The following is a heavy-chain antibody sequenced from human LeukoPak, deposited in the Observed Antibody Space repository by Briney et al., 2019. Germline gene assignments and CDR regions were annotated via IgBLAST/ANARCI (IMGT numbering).Heavy chain of an antibody. CDR2: ISFDENYK. J-gene: IGHJ6*03. V-gene: IGHV3-30*04. CDR1: GFTFSTYD. Sequence: QPGGSLRLSCAASGFTFSTYDIHWVRQAPGKGLEWVAVISFDENYKYYADSVKGRFTISRDNAKNSLYLQMNSLRAEDTAVYYCARLADYYYMDVWGKGTTVTISS. CDR3: ARLADYYYMDV.